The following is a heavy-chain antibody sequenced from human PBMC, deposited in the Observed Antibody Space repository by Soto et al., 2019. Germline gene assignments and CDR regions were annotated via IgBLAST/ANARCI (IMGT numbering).Heavy chain of an antibody. CDR2: IRAYNGNT. V-gene: IGHV1-18*01. D-gene: IGHD2-15*01. J-gene: IGHJ4*02. CDR1: GYIFTSYG. CDR3: ATYCRGGSCYPEFDY. Sequence: QVQLVQSGAEVKKPGASVKVSCKGSGYIFTSYGISWVRQAPGQGLEWMGWIRAYNGNTNYAQKLQGRVTMTTDTSTSTAYMELRSLRSDDTAVYYCATYCRGGSCYPEFDYWGQGTLLTVSS.